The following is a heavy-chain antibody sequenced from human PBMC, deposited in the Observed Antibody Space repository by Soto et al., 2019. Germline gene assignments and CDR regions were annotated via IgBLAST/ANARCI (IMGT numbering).Heavy chain of an antibody. Sequence: GGSLRLSCAASGFTFSTYAMSWVRQAPGKGLEWISGISGSGGSTYSADSVEGRFTISRDNSKNTLHLQMNSLRAEDTAVYYCAKGTYSSSRINFDHWGQGTLVTVSA. CDR3: AKGTYSSSRINFDH. CDR2: ISGSGGST. CDR1: GFTFSTYA. J-gene: IGHJ4*02. D-gene: IGHD6-13*01. V-gene: IGHV3-23*01.